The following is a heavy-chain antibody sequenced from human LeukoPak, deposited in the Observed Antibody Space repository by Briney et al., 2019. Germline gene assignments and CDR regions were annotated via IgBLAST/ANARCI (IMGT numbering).Heavy chain of an antibody. J-gene: IGHJ4*02. CDR1: GFTFNTYT. CDR2: ISYDETHQ. Sequence: PGGSLRLSCAASGFTFNTYTIYWVRQTPGKGLEWVAVISYDETHQYYADSVKVRFTISRDSSKNTVYLQLNSLRPEDTAIYYCARIITPQYYDSNSYSSPFDYWGRGTLVTVSS. CDR3: ARIITPQYYDSNSYSSPFDY. V-gene: IGHV3-30*04. D-gene: IGHD3-22*01.